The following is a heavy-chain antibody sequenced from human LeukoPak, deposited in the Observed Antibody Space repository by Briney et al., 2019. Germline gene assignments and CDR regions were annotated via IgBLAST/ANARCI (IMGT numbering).Heavy chain of an antibody. CDR2: IYYSGST. Sequence: SETLSLTCTVSGGSISSYYWGWIRQPPGKGLEWIGSIYYSGSTYYNPSLKSRVAISVDTSKNQFSLKLSSVTAADTAVYYCARGYTVTTFWFDPWGQGTLVTVSS. J-gene: IGHJ5*02. CDR1: GGSISSYY. D-gene: IGHD4-17*01. CDR3: ARGYTVTTFWFDP. V-gene: IGHV4-39*07.